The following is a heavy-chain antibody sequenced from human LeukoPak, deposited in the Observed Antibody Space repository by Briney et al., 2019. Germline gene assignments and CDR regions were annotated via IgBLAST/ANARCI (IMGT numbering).Heavy chain of an antibody. CDR3: AKRDYAAWFDP. Sequence: SESLSLTCNVSGDSITSGAFYWAWIRQSPGKGLEWIGNVYYSGSTQYNPSLRGRVSISMDTTKNQFCLNLNSVGLTDTAIYYCAKRDYAAWFDPWGQGTLVTVSS. V-gene: IGHV4-39*01. CDR2: VYYSGST. D-gene: IGHD4/OR15-4a*01. CDR1: GDSITSGAFY. J-gene: IGHJ5*02.